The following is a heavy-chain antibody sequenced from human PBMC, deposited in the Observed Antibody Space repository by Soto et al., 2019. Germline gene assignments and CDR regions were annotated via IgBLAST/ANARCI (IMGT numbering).Heavy chain of an antibody. CDR2: IWSDGTDK. CDR1: GFTFSSYG. Sequence: QEQLVESGGGVVQPGRSLRLSCAASGFTFSSYGIHWVRQAPGKGLQWVAVIWSDGTDKFYADSVKGRFTISIDNSKNTLYLQIYNLRAEDTAVFYCARASRKYGMDVW. CDR3: ARASRKYGMDV. J-gene: IGHJ6*01. D-gene: IGHD6-13*01. V-gene: IGHV3-33*01.